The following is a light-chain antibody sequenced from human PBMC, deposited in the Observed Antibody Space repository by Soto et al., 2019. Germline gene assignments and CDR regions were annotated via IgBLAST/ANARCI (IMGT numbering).Light chain of an antibody. V-gene: IGKV3-15*01. CDR2: DTS. Sequence: EILMTQSPAAVSVSPGERATLSCRSSHSVSRKLAWYQHKPGQAPRLLIYDTSTRAADIPARFSGSGSGTDFTLTISSLQSEDFAVYYCQQYNHWRSISFGQGTRLEIK. CDR1: HSVSRK. J-gene: IGKJ5*01. CDR3: QQYNHWRSIS.